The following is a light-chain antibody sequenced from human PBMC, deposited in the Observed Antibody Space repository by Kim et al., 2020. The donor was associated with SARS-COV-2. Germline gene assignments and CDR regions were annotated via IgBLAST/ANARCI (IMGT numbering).Light chain of an antibody. V-gene: IGKV3-20*01. J-gene: IGKJ1*01. Sequence: SPGERATLSCRARQSVSSSYLAWYQQKPGQAPRLLIYGASSRATGIPDRFSGSGSGTDFTLTISRLEPEDFAVYYCQQYGSSQWTFGQGTKVDIK. CDR1: QSVSSSY. CDR2: GAS. CDR3: QQYGSSQWT.